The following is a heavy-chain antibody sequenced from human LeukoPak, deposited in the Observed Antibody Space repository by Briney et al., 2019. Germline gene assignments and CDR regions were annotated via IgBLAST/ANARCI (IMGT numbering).Heavy chain of an antibody. CDR1: GFTIRSYW. Sequence: GGSLRLSCAASGFTIRSYWMSWVRQAPGKGLEWVANIKQGGSEKYYVDSVKGRFTISRDNSKNTVYLQMNSLRGEDTAVYFCARGWVVATGGFDMWGQGTMVTVSS. J-gene: IGHJ3*02. CDR3: ARGWVVATGGFDM. CDR2: IKQGGSEK. D-gene: IGHD2-8*02. V-gene: IGHV3-7*03.